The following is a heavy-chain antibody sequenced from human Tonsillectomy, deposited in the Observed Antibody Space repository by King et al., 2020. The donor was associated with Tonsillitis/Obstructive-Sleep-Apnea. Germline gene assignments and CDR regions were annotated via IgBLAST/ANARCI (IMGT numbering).Heavy chain of an antibody. J-gene: IGHJ5*02. CDR2: INRVGTDK. CDR1: RFMLSTYW. V-gene: IGHV3-7*03. Sequence: VQLVESGGGLVQPGGSLRLSCTGTRFMLSTYWMTWVRQAPGKGLQWVANINRVGTDKFYADSVKGRFTISRDNAKNSLYLHMNSLSAEDTAVYYCARDPDCSEARVSYDVLDLWGPGTLVTVSS. D-gene: IGHD2-21*01. CDR3: ARDPDCSEARVSYDVLDL.